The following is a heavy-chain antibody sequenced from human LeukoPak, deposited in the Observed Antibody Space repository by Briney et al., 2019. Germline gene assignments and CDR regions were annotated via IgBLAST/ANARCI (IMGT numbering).Heavy chain of an antibody. V-gene: IGHV3-49*04. Sequence: PGGSLRLSCTASGFTFGDYAMSWVRQAPGKGLEWVGFIRSKAYGGTTEYAASVKGRFTISRDDSKSIAYLQMNSLKTEDTAVYYCTRDLYYYDSSGYYFLDYWGQGTLVTVSS. CDR3: TRDLYYYDSSGYYFLDY. J-gene: IGHJ4*02. CDR2: IRSKAYGGTT. CDR1: GFTFGDYA. D-gene: IGHD3-22*01.